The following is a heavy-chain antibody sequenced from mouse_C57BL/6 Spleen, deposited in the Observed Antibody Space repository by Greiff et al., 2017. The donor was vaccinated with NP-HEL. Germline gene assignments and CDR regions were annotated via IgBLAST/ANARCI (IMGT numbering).Heavy chain of an antibody. CDR1: GYTFTDYY. CDR3: ARGKGYSHYFDY. J-gene: IGHJ2*01. D-gene: IGHD2-12*01. V-gene: IGHV1-26*01. CDR2: INPNNGGT. Sequence: VQLQQSGPELVKPGASVKISCKASGYTFTDYYMNWVKQSHGKSLEWIGDINPNNGGTSYNQKFKGKATLTVDKSSSTAYMELRSLTSEDSAVYYCARGKGYSHYFDYWGQGTTLTVSS.